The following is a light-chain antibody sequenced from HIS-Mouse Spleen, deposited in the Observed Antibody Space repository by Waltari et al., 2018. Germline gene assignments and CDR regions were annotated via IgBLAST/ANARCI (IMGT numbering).Light chain of an antibody. CDR2: EVH. CDR1: SSDVGGYNY. CDR3: SSYTSSSFNVV. Sequence: QSALTQPASVSGSPGQSITISCTGTSSDVGGYNYVFWYQPHPGQPPKLMIYEVHNRPSRVSYRFSGSKSGNTASLNISGLQAEDEADYYCSSYTSSSFNVVFGGGTKLTVL. V-gene: IGLV2-14*01. J-gene: IGLJ2*01.